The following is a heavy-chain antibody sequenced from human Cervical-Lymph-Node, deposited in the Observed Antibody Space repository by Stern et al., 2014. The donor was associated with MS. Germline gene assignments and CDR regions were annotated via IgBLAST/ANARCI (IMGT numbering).Heavy chain of an antibody. V-gene: IGHV4-61*02. Sequence: QLQLQESGPGLVKPSQTLSLTCTVSGGSISSGSYYWSWIRQPAGKGLEWIGRMYTSGSVYYSPSPNSRGTISVDTSKNQFSLKLSSVTAADTAVYYCARGSYCSGGSCYPIFDYWGQGTLVTVSS. D-gene: IGHD2-15*01. J-gene: IGHJ4*02. CDR2: MYTSGSV. CDR1: GGSISSGSYY. CDR3: ARGSYCSGGSCYPIFDY.